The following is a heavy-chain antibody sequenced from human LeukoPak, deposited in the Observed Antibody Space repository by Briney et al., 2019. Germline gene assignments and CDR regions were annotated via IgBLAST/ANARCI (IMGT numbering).Heavy chain of an antibody. CDR2: ISADNGQT. Sequence: WASVKVSCKASGYTFRSQGISWVRQASGQGLEWMGWISADNGQTSYVQSLQSRVTMTIDTSSSTASMELRSLRSDDTAVYFCATHYSDATTVIYYWGQGTLVTVAS. D-gene: IGHD3-22*01. J-gene: IGHJ4*02. CDR3: ATHYSDATTVIYY. CDR1: GYTFRSQG. V-gene: IGHV1-18*01.